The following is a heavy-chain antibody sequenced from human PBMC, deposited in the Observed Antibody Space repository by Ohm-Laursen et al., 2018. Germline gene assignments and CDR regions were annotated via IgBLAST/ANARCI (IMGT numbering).Heavy chain of an antibody. J-gene: IGHJ4*02. CDR2: IKQDGSEK. Sequence: LTCAASGFTFSSYWMSWVRQAPGKGLEWVANIKQDGSEKYYVDSVKGRFTISRDNAKNSLYLQMNSLRAEDTAVYHCARDPVRGLTDYWGQGTLVTVSS. CDR1: GFTFSSYW. CDR3: ARDPVRGLTDY. D-gene: IGHD3-16*01. V-gene: IGHV3-7*01.